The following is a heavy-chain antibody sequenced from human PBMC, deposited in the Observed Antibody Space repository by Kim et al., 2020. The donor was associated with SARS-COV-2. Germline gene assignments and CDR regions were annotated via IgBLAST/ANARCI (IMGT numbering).Heavy chain of an antibody. Sequence: KYSVDSVGGRFTIARDNDKNSLFLQMTSLRAEDTAAYYCARGGDYTFDSWGQGTLVTVSS. CDR2: K. V-gene: IGHV3-7*04. CDR3: ARGGDYTFDS. D-gene: IGHD4-4*01. J-gene: IGHJ4*02.